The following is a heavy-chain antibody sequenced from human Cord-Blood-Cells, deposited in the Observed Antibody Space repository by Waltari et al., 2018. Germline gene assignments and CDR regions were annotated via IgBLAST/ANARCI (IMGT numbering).Heavy chain of an antibody. CDR3: AREYSSSSGSVDY. Sequence: SSGGYYWSWIRQHPGKGLEWIGYIYYSGSTYYNPSLKSRVTTSVDTSKNQFSLKLSSVTAADTAVYYCAREYSSSSGSVDYWGQGTLVTVSS. CDR2: IYYSGST. V-gene: IGHV4-31*02. D-gene: IGHD6-6*01. J-gene: IGHJ4*02. CDR1: SSGGYY.